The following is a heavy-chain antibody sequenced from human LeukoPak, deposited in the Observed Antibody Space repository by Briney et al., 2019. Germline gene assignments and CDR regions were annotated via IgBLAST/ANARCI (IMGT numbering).Heavy chain of an antibody. V-gene: IGHV3-33*01. Sequence: GGSLRLSCAASGFTFSSYGMHWVRQAPGKGLEWVAGIWYDGSNKYYADSVKGRFTISRDKSKNTLYLQMNSLRAEDTAVYYCARRKKDGSGSYYYYMDVWGKGTTVTVSS. J-gene: IGHJ6*03. CDR3: ARRKKDGSGSYYYYMDV. D-gene: IGHD3-10*01. CDR2: IWYDGSNK. CDR1: GFTFSSYG.